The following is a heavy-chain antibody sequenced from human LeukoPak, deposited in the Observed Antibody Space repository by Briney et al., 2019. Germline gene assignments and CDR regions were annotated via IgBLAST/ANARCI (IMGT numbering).Heavy chain of an antibody. CDR3: ARDSGSGSNDY. D-gene: IGHD1-26*01. CDR1: GYTFTSYG. J-gene: IGHJ4*02. V-gene: IGHV1-18*01. CDR2: ISAYNGNT. Sequence: RASVKVSCKASGYTFTSYGISWVRQAPGQGLEWMGWISAYNGNTNYAQKLQGRVSMTTDTSTSTAYMELRSLRSEDAAVYYCARDSGSGSNDYWGQGTLVTVSS.